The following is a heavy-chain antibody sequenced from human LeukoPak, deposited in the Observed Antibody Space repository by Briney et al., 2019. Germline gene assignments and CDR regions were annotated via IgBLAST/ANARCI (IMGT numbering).Heavy chain of an antibody. J-gene: IGHJ6*04. CDR3: ARNAYGAQTPSDV. D-gene: IGHD4-17*01. V-gene: IGHV3-11*03. CDR2: INPTSGYT. Sequence: GGSLRLSCAASGFTFSDYYMSWIRQAPGKGLEWLSYINPTSGYTPYADSVRGRFTISRDNAKNSLYLQMNSLRAEDTAVYYCARNAYGAQTPSDVWGKGTTVTFSS. CDR1: GFTFSDYY.